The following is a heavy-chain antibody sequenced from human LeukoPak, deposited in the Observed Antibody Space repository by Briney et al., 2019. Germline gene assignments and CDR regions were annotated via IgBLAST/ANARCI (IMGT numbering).Heavy chain of an antibody. V-gene: IGHV4-34*01. CDR1: GGSFSGYY. CDR3: ARGPAYCSSTSCSKHYYYYMDV. CDR2: INHSGST. J-gene: IGHJ6*03. Sequence: PSETLSLTCAVYGGSFSGYYWSWIRQPPGKGLAWIGEINHSGSTNYNPSLKSRVTISVDTSKNQFSLKLSSVTAADTAVYYCARGPAYCSSTSCSKHYYYYMDVWGKGTTVTVSS. D-gene: IGHD2-2*01.